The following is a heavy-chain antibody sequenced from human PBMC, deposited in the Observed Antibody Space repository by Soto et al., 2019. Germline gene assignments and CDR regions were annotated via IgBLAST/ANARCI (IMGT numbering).Heavy chain of an antibody. CDR2: FDPEDGET. CDR1: GYTLTELS. Sequence: GASVKVSCKVSGYTLTELSMHWVRQAPGKGLEWMGGFDPEDGETIYAQKFQGRVTMTEDTSTDTAYMELSSLRSEDTAVYYCETGLGHLGLFDYWGQGTLVTVSS. CDR3: ETGLGHLGLFDY. J-gene: IGHJ4*02. V-gene: IGHV1-24*01.